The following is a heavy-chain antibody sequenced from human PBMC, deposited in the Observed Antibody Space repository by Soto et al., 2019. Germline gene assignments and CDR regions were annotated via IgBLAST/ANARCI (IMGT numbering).Heavy chain of an antibody. J-gene: IGHJ4*02. V-gene: IGHV3-23*01. CDR3: AKDRLGYYDSSGYYYYDY. CDR2: ISGSGGST. D-gene: IGHD3-22*01. Sequence: PGGSLRLSCAASGVTFSSYAMSWVRQAPGKGLELVSAISGSGGSTYYADSVKGRFTISRDNSKNTLYLQMNSLRAEDTAVYYCAKDRLGYYDSSGYYYYDYWGQGTLVTVSS. CDR1: GVTFSSYA.